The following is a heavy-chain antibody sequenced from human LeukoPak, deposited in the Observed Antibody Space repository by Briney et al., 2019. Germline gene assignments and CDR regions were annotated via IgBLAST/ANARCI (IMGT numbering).Heavy chain of an antibody. Sequence: SETLSLTCTVSGGSISSGDYSWSWIRQPPGKGLEWIGYIYYSGSTYYNPSLKSRVTISVDTSKNQFSLKLSSVTAADTAVYYCARDQTGGYGMDVWGQGTTVTVSS. CDR1: GGSISSGDYS. D-gene: IGHD1-14*01. CDR3: ARDQTGGYGMDV. J-gene: IGHJ6*02. CDR2: IYYSGST. V-gene: IGHV4-30-4*01.